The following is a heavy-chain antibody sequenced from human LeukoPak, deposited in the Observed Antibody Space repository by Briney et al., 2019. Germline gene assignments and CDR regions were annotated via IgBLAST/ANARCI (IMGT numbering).Heavy chain of an antibody. Sequence: GGSLRLSCAASGFTFSDYYMTWIRQAPGKGLEWVAVVSYDGSNKYYADSVKGRFTISRDNSKNTLYLQMNSLRAEDTAVYYCARVEGSSGYRFDYWGQGTLVTVSS. CDR3: ARVEGSSGYRFDY. V-gene: IGHV3-30-3*01. J-gene: IGHJ4*02. D-gene: IGHD3-22*01. CDR2: VSYDGSNK. CDR1: GFTFSDYY.